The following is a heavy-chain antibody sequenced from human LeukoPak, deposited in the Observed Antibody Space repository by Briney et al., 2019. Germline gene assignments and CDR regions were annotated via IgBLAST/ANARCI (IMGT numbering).Heavy chain of an antibody. CDR3: AKTMGAIDHDY. V-gene: IGHV3-23*01. CDR1: GFTFSGFA. D-gene: IGHD1-26*01. J-gene: IGHJ4*02. Sequence: PGGSLRLSCAASGFTFSGFAMSWVRQAPGKGLEWVSGISGSGGSTYYADSVKGRFTISRDNSKNTLYLHMNSPRAEDTAVYYCAKTMGAIDHDYWGQGTLVTVSS. CDR2: ISGSGGST.